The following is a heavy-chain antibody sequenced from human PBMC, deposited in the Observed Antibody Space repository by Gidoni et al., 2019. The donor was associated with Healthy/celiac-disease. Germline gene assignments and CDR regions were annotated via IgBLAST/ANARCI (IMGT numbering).Heavy chain of an antibody. Sequence: QLQLQEWGPGLVKPSETLSLTCTVSGGSISSSSYYWGWIRQPPGKGLEWIGSIYSSGSTYYNPSLKSRVTISVDTSKNQFSLKLSSVTAADTAVYYCARQPTWIQLTHFDYWGQGTLVTVSS. J-gene: IGHJ4*02. CDR3: ARQPTWIQLTHFDY. D-gene: IGHD5-18*01. V-gene: IGHV4-39*01. CDR1: GGSISSSSYY. CDR2: IYSSGST.